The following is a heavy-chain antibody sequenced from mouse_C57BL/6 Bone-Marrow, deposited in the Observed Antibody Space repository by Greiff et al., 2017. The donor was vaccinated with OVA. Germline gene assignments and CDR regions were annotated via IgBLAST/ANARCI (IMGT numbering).Heavy chain of an antibody. V-gene: IGHV5-6*01. J-gene: IGHJ3*01. CDR3: EGCWYGSA. CDR1: GFTFSSYG. CDR2: ISSGGSYT. Sequence: EVKVVESGGDLVKPGGSLKLSCAASGFTFSSYGMSWVRQTPDKRLEWVATISSGGSYTYYPDSVKGRFTISRDNAKNTLYLQMSSLKSEDTAMYYCEGCWYGSAWGQGTLVTVSA. D-gene: IGHD1-1*01.